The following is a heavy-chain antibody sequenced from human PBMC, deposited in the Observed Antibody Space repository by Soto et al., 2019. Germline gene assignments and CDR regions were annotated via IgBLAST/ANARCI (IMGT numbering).Heavy chain of an antibody. CDR3: ARGGDERVGSRGYYYYGMDV. V-gene: IGHV4-34*01. Sequence: PSETLSLTCAVYGGSFSGYYWSWIRQPPGKGLEWIGEINHSGSTNYNPSLKSRVTISVDTSKNQFSLKLSSVTAADTAVYYCARGGDERVGSRGYYYYGMDVWGQGTTVTVSS. CDR2: INHSGST. D-gene: IGHD1-1*01. CDR1: GGSFSGYY. J-gene: IGHJ6*02.